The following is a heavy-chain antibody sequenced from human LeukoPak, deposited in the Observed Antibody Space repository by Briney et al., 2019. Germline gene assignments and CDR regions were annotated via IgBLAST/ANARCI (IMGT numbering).Heavy chain of an antibody. D-gene: IGHD6-19*01. CDR3: ARTTSSGWGPRFDY. J-gene: IGHJ4*02. CDR1: AGSISSYY. Sequence: SETLSLTCTVSAGSISSYYWSWIRQPAGKGLEWIGRIYTSGSTKYNPSLKSRVTMSVDTSKNQFSLKLSSVTAADTAVYFCARTTSSGWGPRFDYWGQGTLVTVSS. V-gene: IGHV4-4*07. CDR2: IYTSGST.